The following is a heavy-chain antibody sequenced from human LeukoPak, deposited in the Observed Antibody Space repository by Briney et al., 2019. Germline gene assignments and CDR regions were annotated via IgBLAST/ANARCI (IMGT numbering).Heavy chain of an antibody. Sequence: PSETLSLTCTVSGGATGSGAYYWSWIRQPPGKGLEWIGYIHYSGSTYYNTPLKTRVTISVDTSKNQFSLKLSSVTAADTAVYYCASAYLIRDAFDIWGQGTMVTVSS. D-gene: IGHD3-16*01. J-gene: IGHJ3*02. V-gene: IGHV4-31*03. CDR1: GGATGSGAYY. CDR3: ASAYLIRDAFDI. CDR2: IHYSGST.